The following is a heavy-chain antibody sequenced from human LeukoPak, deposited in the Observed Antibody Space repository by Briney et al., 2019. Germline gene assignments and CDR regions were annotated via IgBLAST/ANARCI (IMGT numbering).Heavy chain of an antibody. D-gene: IGHD6-13*01. CDR1: GFTFRSYW. V-gene: IGHV3-74*01. CDR2: INSDGSAT. J-gene: IGHJ2*01. Sequence: PGGSLRLSCEASGFTFRSYWMHWVRQAPGKGLVWVSRINSDGSATSYADSVKGRFTISRDNAKATLYLQMNSLGAEDTAVYYCARGHASSWSNWYFDLWGRGTLGTVSS. CDR3: ARGHASSWSNWYFDL.